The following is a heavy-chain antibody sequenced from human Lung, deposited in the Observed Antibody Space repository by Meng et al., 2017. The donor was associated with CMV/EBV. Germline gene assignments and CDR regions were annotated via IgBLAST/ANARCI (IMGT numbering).Heavy chain of an antibody. V-gene: IGHV4-38-2*02. CDR2: IYHSGST. J-gene: IGHJ4*02. Sequence: SETLSLTCTVSGYSISSGYYWGWIRQPPGKGLEWIGSIYHSGSTYYNPSLKSRVTISVDTSKNQFSLKLSSVTAADTAVYYCARVSCSSTSFYDYWGQGTLVTVSS. D-gene: IGHD2-2*01. CDR1: GYSISSGYY. CDR3: ARVSCSSTSFYDY.